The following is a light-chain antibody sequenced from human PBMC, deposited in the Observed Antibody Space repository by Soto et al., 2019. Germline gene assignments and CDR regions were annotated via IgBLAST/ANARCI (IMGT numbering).Light chain of an antibody. J-gene: IGLJ1*01. CDR3: SSYTSSSTLGV. Sequence: QSALTQPASVYGSPGQSITISCTGTSSDVGGYHYVSWYQQHPGKAPKLMIYDVSNRPSGVSNRFSGSKSGNTASLTVSGLQAEGEADYYCSSYTSSSTLGVFGTGTKLTVL. CDR2: DVS. V-gene: IGLV2-14*01. CDR1: SSDVGGYHY.